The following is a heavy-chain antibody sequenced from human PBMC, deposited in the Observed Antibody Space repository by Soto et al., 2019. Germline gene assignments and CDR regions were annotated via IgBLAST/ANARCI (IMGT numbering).Heavy chain of an antibody. J-gene: IGHJ1*01. CDR1: GYTFTSYG. Sequence: QVQLVQSGAEVKKPGASVKVSCKASGYTFTSYGISWVRQAPGQGLEWMGWVSAYNGNTNYAQKLQGRVTMTTDTSTSTAYMELRSLRSDDTAVYYCARANYDFWSGYWSQHWGQGTLVTVSS. CDR2: VSAYNGNT. D-gene: IGHD3-3*01. CDR3: ARANYDFWSGYWSQH. V-gene: IGHV1-18*01.